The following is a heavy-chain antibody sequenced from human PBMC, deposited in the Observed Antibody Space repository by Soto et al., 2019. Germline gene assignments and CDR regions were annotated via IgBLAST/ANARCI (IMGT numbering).Heavy chain of an antibody. CDR2: ISWNSGSI. CDR1: GFTFDDYA. Sequence: EVQLVESGGGLVQPGRSLRLTCAASGFTFDDYAMHWVRQAPGKGLEWVSGISWNSGSIGYADSVKGRFTISRDNAKNSLYLQMKSLRAEDPAFYYCAKGGGYDQNGGWHFDYWGQGTLVTIPS. CDR3: AKGGGYDQNGGWHFDY. J-gene: IGHJ4*02. D-gene: IGHD5-12*01. V-gene: IGHV3-9*01.